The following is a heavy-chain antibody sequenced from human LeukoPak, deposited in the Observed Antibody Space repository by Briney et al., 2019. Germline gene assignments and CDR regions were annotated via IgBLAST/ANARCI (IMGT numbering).Heavy chain of an antibody. Sequence: SETLSLTCAVPGYSISSGYYWGWIRQPPGKGLEWIGSIYHSGSTYYNPSLKSRVTISVDTSKNQFSLKLSSVTAADTAVYYCARSLCSSTSCYTGDAFDIWGQGTMVTVSS. CDR1: GYSISSGYY. CDR2: IYHSGST. J-gene: IGHJ3*02. CDR3: ARSLCSSTSCYTGDAFDI. V-gene: IGHV4-38-2*01. D-gene: IGHD2-2*02.